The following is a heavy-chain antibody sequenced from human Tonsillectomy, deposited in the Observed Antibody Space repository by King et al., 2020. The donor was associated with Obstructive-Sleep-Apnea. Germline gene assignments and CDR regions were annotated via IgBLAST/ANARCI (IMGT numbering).Heavy chain of an antibody. D-gene: IGHD3-10*01. Sequence: DVQLVESGGGLVQPGGSLRLSCAASGFTFSDHYMDWDRQAPGKGLEWVGRTRNKANSYTTEYAASVKGRFTISRDDSKNSLYLQMNSLKTEDTAVYYCARATPSGYYYYGMDVWGQGTTVTVSS. CDR1: GFTFSDHY. CDR3: ARATPSGYYYYGMDV. CDR2: TRNKANSYTT. J-gene: IGHJ6*02. V-gene: IGHV3-72*01.